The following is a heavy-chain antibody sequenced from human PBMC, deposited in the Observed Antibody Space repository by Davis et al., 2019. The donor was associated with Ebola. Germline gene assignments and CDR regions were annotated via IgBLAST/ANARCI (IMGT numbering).Heavy chain of an antibody. J-gene: IGHJ6*02. D-gene: IGHD6-13*01. CDR2: INPSGGST. V-gene: IGHV1-46*01. CDR1: GYTFTSYY. Sequence: ASVKVSCKASGYTFTSYYMHWVRQAPGQGLEWMGIINPSGGSTSYAQKFQGRVTMTRDTSKNQFSLKLSSVTAADTAVYYCARHGGIGAAADIIYYYYYGMDVWGQGTTVTVSS. CDR3: ARHGGIGAAADIIYYYYYGMDV.